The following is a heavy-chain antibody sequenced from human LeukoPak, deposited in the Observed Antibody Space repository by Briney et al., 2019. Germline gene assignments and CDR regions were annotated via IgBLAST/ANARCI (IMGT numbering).Heavy chain of an antibody. J-gene: IGHJ6*02. CDR3: AREGVWRQQLVDYYYGMDV. V-gene: IGHV3-20*04. D-gene: IGHD6-13*01. CDR1: GFTFDDYG. Sequence: GGSLRLSCAASGFTFDDYGMSWVRQAPGKGLEWVSGINWNGGSTGYADSVKGRFTISRDNAKNTLHLQMNSLRAEDTAVYYCAREGVWRQQLVDYYYGMDVWGQGTTVTVSS. CDR2: INWNGGST.